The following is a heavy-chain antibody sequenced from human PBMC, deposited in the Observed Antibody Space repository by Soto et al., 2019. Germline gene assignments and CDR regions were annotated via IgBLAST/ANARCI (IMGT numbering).Heavy chain of an antibody. CDR1: GGSISASSYY. CDR3: ARHVMGGDAFDI. CDR2: MDYSGST. J-gene: IGHJ3*02. Sequence: SETLSLTCTVSGGSISASSYYWGWIRQPPGKGLEWIGSMDYSGSTYYNPSLKSRVTISVDTSKNQFSLKLSSVTAADTAVYYCARHVMGGDAFDIWGQGTMVTVSS. D-gene: IGHD1-26*01. V-gene: IGHV4-39*01.